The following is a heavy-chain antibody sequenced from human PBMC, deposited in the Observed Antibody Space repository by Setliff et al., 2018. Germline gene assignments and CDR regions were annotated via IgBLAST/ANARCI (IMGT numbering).Heavy chain of an antibody. Sequence: GASVKVSCKASGYTFTRYGITWVRQAPGQGLEWMGGTIPIFGTTDYAQKFQGRVTIITDESTSTAFMQLSSLKASDTAMYYCARSPLDDAFDIWGQGTMVTVSS. V-gene: IGHV1-69*05. CDR1: GYTFTRYG. CDR3: ARSPLDDAFDI. CDR2: TIPIFGTT. J-gene: IGHJ3*02.